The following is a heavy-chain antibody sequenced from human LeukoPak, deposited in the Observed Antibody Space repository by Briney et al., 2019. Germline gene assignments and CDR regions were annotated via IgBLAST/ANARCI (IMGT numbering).Heavy chain of an antibody. CDR2: VWYDGSHQ. V-gene: IGHV3-33*06. D-gene: IGHD2-21*02. CDR1: GFPFSGSG. CDR3: AKDKDTPATAQPQRGYFES. J-gene: IGHJ4*02. Sequence: GSSLRLSCAASGFPFSGSGMHWVRQAPGKGLEWVAVVWYDGSHQYYADSVKGRFTISRDNSKNTVDLQMNNLRVEDTAVYFCAKDKDTPATAQPQRGYFESWGQGTLVTVSS.